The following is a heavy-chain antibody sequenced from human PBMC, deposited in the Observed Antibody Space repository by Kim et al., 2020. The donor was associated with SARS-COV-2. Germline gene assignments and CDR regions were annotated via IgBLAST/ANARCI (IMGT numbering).Heavy chain of an antibody. D-gene: IGHD6-19*01. CDR2: ISYDGSNK. V-gene: IGHV3-30*04. CDR3: ARDMGGVSSGHPVYYYYYGMDV. CDR1: GFTFSSYA. Sequence: GGSLRLSCAASGFTFSSYAMHWVRQAPGKGLEWVAVISYDGSNKYYADSVKGRFTISRDNSKNTLYLQMNSLRAEDTAVYYCARDMGGVSSGHPVYYYYYGMDVWGQGTTVTVSS. J-gene: IGHJ6*02.